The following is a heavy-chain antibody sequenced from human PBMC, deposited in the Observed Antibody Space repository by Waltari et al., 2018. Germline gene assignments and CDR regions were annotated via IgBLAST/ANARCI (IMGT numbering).Heavy chain of an antibody. CDR3: ARAAPRIVGGVSRARWFDS. CDR2: VNPNSGGT. V-gene: IGHV1-2*02. Sequence: QVQLVQSGAEVKKPGASVKVSCKASGYSFTGYYMHWVRQAPGQGLEWMGWVNPNSGGTNYAQKFQGRVTMTRDTSISTAYMELRRLRSDDTAVYYCARAAPRIVGGVSRARWFDSWGQGTLVTVSS. D-gene: IGHD1-26*01. J-gene: IGHJ5*01. CDR1: GYSFTGYY.